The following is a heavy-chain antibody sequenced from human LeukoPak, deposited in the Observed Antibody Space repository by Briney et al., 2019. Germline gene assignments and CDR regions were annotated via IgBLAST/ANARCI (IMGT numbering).Heavy chain of an antibody. J-gene: IGHJ4*02. Sequence: GASVKVSCKASGYSFTSYGISWVRQAPGQGLEWMGWISAYNGNTNFAQKFQGRVTMTTDTSTSTAYMELKSLRSDDTAVYYCARGYSRMPFDYWGQGTLVTVSS. CDR3: ARGYSRMPFDY. V-gene: IGHV1-18*01. CDR1: GYSFTSYG. D-gene: IGHD6-13*01. CDR2: ISAYNGNT.